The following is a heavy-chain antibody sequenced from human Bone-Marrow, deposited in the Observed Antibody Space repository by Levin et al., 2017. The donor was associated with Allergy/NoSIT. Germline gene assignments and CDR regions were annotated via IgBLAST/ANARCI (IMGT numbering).Heavy chain of an antibody. V-gene: IGHV1-2*02. CDR3: ARAGFCSGGRCPYYGWDY. D-gene: IGHD2-15*01. J-gene: IGHJ4*02. Sequence: GESLKISCKASGYTFTGHYIHWVRQAPGQGLEWMGWINPNSGDSNSAQKFQGRVTMTRDTSISTAYMELSRLRSDDTAVYYCARAGFCSGGRCPYYGWDYWGQGTLVTVSS. CDR1: GYTFTGHY. CDR2: INPNSGDS.